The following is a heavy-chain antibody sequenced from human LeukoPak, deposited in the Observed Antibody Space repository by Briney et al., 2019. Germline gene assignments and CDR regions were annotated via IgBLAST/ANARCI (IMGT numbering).Heavy chain of an antibody. D-gene: IGHD3-22*01. V-gene: IGHV5-51*01. CDR2: IYPGDSDT. Sequence: KVSCKASGYSFTSYWIGWVRQLPGKGLEWMGIIYPGDSDTRYSPSFQGQVTISADKSISTAYLQWGSLKASDTAIYYCARSSSGYYPDYWGQGTLVTVSS. J-gene: IGHJ4*02. CDR1: GYSFTSYW. CDR3: ARSSSGYYPDY.